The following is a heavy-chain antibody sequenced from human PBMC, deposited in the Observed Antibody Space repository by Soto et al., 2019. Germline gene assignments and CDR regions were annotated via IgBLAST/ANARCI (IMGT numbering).Heavy chain of an antibody. D-gene: IGHD4-17*01. J-gene: IGHJ4*02. CDR1: GGSFSGYY. Sequence: QVQLQQWGAGLLKPSETLSLTCAVYGGSFSGYYWSWIRQPPGKGLGWIGEINHSGSTNYNPSLKSRVTISVDTSTNQFSQKLSSVTAAYTAVYYCAREYGDYGVIDYWGQGTLVTVSS. V-gene: IGHV4-34*01. CDR2: INHSGST. CDR3: AREYGDYGVIDY.